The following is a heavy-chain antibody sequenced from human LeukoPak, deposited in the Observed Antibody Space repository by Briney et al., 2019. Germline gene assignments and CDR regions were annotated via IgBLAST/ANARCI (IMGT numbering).Heavy chain of an antibody. V-gene: IGHV1-46*01. CDR1: GYTFTSYF. Sequence: ASVKVSCKASGYTFTSYFMHWVRQAPGQGPEWMGLINPSGGSTSYAQKFQGRVTMTRDMSTNTVYMDLSSLRSDDTAVYYCARGHGDYWGQGTLVTVSS. CDR3: ARGHGDY. J-gene: IGHJ4*02. CDR2: INPSGGST.